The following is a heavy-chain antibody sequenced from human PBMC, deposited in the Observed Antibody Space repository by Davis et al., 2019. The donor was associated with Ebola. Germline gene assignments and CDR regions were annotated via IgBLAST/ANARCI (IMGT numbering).Heavy chain of an antibody. CDR3: ARAVFHEVLDS. J-gene: IGHJ4*02. CDR1: GFTFSNYA. V-gene: IGHV3-30*04. D-gene: IGHD3-3*01. CDR2: VLHSEREK. Sequence: GESLKISCAASGFTFSNYAMHWVRQAPGQGLEWGAAVLHSEREKFYADSVKGRFTISRDNSENTLYLRMNSLTADDTAVYFCARAVFHEVLDSWGQGTPVTVSS.